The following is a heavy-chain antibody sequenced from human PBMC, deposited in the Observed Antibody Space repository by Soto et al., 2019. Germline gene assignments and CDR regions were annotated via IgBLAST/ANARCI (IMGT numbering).Heavy chain of an antibody. CDR3: ARDKGYYDSSGYPLFDY. D-gene: IGHD3-22*01. CDR1: GFTFSDYY. V-gene: IGHV3-11*06. CDR2: ISSSSSYT. J-gene: IGHJ4*02. Sequence: GGSLRLSCAASGFTFSDYYMSWIRQAPGKGLEWVSYISSSSSYTNYADSVKGRFTISRDNAKNSLYLQMNSLRAEDTAVYYCARDKGYYDSSGYPLFDYWGQGTLVTVSS.